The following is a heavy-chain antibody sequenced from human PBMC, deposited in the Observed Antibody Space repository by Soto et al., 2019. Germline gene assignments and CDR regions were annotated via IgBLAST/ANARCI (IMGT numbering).Heavy chain of an antibody. D-gene: IGHD3-3*02. CDR2: ISWDGGRT. CDR1: GFTFDDYT. CDR3: AKGHYISNLAPNGDYFDY. Sequence: EVQLVESGGVVVQPGGSLRLSCAASGFTFDDYTMHWVRQAPGKGLEWVSLISWDGGRTYYADFVKGRFTISRDNSKNSQYLQMNNLRTEDTALYYCAKGHYISNLAPNGDYFDYWGQGNLVTVSS. J-gene: IGHJ4*02. V-gene: IGHV3-43*01.